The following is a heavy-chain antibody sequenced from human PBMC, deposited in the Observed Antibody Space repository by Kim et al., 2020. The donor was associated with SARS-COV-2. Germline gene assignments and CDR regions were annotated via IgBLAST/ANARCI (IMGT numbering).Heavy chain of an antibody. Sequence: GGSLRLSCAASGFTFSDHYMDWVRQAPGKGLEWVGRIKNKVNSYTTQYAASVNGRFTISRDDSKNSLYLQMNSLKTEDTAVYYCAKTKVGGGTFLGLDCWGQGTLVTVSS. D-gene: IGHD4-17*01. J-gene: IGHJ4*02. V-gene: IGHV3-72*01. CDR3: AKTKVGGGTFLGLDC. CDR1: GFTFSDHY. CDR2: IKNKVNSYTT.